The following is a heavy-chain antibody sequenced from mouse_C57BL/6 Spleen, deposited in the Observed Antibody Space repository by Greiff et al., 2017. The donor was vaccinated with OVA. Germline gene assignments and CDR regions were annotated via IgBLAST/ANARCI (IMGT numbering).Heavy chain of an antibody. CDR1: GFTFSDAW. CDR2: IRNKANNHAT. D-gene: IGHD3-2*02. Sequence: EVHLVESGGGLVQPGGSMKLSCAASGFTFSDAWMDWVRQSPEKGLEWVAEIRNKANNHATYYAVSVKGSFTISRDDSKSSVYLQMNSLRAEDTGVYYCTRSRTAQATFDDWGKGTLVTVSA. J-gene: IGHJ3*01. CDR3: TRSRTAQATFDD. V-gene: IGHV6-6*01.